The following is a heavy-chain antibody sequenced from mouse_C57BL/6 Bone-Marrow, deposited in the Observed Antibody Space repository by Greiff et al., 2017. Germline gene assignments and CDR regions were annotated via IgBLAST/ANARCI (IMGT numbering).Heavy chain of an antibody. D-gene: IGHD1-1*01. CDR1: GFTFSSYG. Sequence: EVKLVESGGDLVKPGGSLKLSCAASGFTFSSYGMSWVRQTPDKRLEWVATISSGGSYTYYPDSVKGRFTISRDNAKTTLYLQMSSLKSEDTAMYYCASNYYGSSYDYWGQGTTLTVSS. CDR2: ISSGGSYT. J-gene: IGHJ2*01. V-gene: IGHV5-6*01. CDR3: ASNYYGSSYDY.